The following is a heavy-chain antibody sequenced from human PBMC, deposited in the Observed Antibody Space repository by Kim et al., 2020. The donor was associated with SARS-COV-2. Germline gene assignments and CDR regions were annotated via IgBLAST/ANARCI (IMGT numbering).Heavy chain of an antibody. V-gene: IGHV3-7*03. D-gene: IGHD6-13*01. CDR2: INQDGSEK. Sequence: GGSLRLSCAASGFSFSNYWMNWVRQAPGKGLEWVANINQDGSEKYYVDSVKGRFTISRDNAKNSLYLQMNSLRVDDTALYYCVRGTAAPGTDYWDQGSLV. CDR1: GFSFSNYW. CDR3: VRGTAAPGTDY. J-gene: IGHJ4*02.